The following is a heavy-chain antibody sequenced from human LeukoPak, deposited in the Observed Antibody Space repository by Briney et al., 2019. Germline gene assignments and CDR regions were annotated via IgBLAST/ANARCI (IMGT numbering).Heavy chain of an antibody. CDR1: GFTFSSYG. J-gene: IGHJ6*03. V-gene: IGHV3-30*02. CDR3: ARDRIAAAGMYYYYYMDV. D-gene: IGHD6-13*01. Sequence: GGSLRLSCAASGFTFSSYGMHWVRQAPGKGLEWGAFIRYDGSNKYYADSVKGRFTISRDNSKNTLYLQMNSLRAEDTAVYYCARDRIAAAGMYYYYYMDVWGKGTTVTVSS. CDR2: IRYDGSNK.